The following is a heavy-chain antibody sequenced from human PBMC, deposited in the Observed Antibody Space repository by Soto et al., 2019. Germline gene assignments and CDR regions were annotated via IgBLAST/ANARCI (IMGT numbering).Heavy chain of an antibody. CDR2: ISSSSSYI. CDR3: ARDLVDCSSTSCTRGYYYYGMDV. Sequence: VGSLRLSCASSVFTFSSYSMNCVRHSPGRWLEWVSSISSSSSYIYYADSVKGRFTISRDNAKNSLYLQMNSLRAEDTAVYYCARDLVDCSSTSCTRGYYYYGMDVWGQGTTVTVS. D-gene: IGHD2-2*01. V-gene: IGHV3-21*01. CDR1: VFTFSSYS. J-gene: IGHJ6*01.